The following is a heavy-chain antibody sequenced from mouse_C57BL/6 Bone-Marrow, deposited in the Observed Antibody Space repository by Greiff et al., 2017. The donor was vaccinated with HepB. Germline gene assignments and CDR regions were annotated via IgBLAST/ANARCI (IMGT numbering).Heavy chain of an antibody. V-gene: IGHV2-5*01. Sequence: QVQLKESGPGLVQPSQSLSITCTVSGFSFTSYGVHWVRQSPGKGLEWLGVIWRGGSTDYKAAFMSRLSITKDNSTSQVFFKMNSLQADDTAIYYCAKSVHTYYAMDYWGQGTSVTGSS. CDR1: GFSFTSYG. J-gene: IGHJ4*01. CDR2: IWRGGST. CDR3: AKSVHTYYAMDY.